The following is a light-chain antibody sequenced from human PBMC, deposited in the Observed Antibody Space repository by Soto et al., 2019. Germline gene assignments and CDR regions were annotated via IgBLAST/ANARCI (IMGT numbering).Light chain of an antibody. J-gene: IGKJ4*01. CDR1: QSISSS. CDR2: ETS. V-gene: IGKV3-15*01. CDR3: QQYNNWPPLT. Sequence: EIVMTQSPATLSVSPGERATLSCRASQSISSSLAWYQQKPGQPPRLLIYETSTRATGIPARFSGGGSGTEFTLTIRSLQSEDSAVYYCQQYNNWPPLTFGGGTKVEIK.